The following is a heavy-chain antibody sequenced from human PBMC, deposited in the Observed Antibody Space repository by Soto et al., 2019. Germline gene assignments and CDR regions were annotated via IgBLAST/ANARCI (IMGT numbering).Heavy chain of an antibody. CDR2: IYYSEST. J-gene: IGHJ4*02. Sequence: PSETLSLTCTVSGGSISSYYWSWIRQPPGKGLEWIGYIYYSESTNYNPSNKSRVKISIDTSKNQFSMKMSSVTDADTAVYYCARVKYYYDSSGYFPQIIDYWGQGTLVTVS. CDR1: GGSISSYY. CDR3: ARVKYYYDSSGYFPQIIDY. D-gene: IGHD3-22*01. V-gene: IGHV4-59*01.